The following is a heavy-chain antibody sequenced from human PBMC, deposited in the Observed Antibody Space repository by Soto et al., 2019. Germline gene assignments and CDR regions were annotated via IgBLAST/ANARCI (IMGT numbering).Heavy chain of an antibody. V-gene: IGHV1-24*01. CDR2: FDPEDGET. J-gene: IGHJ4*02. CDR3: ATVHDFWSGYIHPYYFDY. Sequence: ASVKVSCKVSGYTLTELSMHWVRQAPGKGLEWMGGFDPEDGETIYAQKFQGRVTMTEDTSTDTAYMELSSLRSEDTAVYYCATVHDFWSGYIHPYYFDYWGQGTLVTVSS. D-gene: IGHD3-3*01. CDR1: GYTLTELS.